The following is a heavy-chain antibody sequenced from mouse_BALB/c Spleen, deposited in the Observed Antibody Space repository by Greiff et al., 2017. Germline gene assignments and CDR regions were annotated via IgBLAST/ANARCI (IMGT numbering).Heavy chain of an antibody. CDR1: GYAFSSSW. CDR3: ARAATGHFDD. Sequence: VQLKESGPELVKPGASVKISCKASGYAFSSSWMNWVKQRPGQGLEWIGRIYPGDGDTNYNGKFKGKATVTADKSSTTAYMQLSSLTSVDSAFYFYARAATGHFDDWGAGTTVTVSS. J-gene: IGHJ1*01. D-gene: IGHD1-2*01. CDR2: IYPGDGDT. V-gene: IGHV1-82*01.